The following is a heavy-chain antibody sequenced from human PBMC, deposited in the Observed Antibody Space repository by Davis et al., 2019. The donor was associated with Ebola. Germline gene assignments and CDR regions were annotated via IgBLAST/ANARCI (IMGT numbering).Heavy chain of an antibody. Sequence: SGPTLVKPPETLTLTCTVSGFSLSNARMGVSWIRQPPGKALEWLAHIFSNDEKSYSTSLKSRLTISKDTSKSQVVLTMTNMDPVDTATYYCARTKAEYYYDSSGYYSRDAFDIWGQGTMVTVSS. V-gene: IGHV2-26*01. CDR3: ARTKAEYYYDSSGYYSRDAFDI. CDR2: IFSNDEK. D-gene: IGHD3-22*01. CDR1: GFSLSNARMG. J-gene: IGHJ3*02.